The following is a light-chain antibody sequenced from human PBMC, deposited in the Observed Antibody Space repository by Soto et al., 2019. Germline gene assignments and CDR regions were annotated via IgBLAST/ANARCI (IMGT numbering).Light chain of an antibody. J-gene: IGLJ2*01. Sequence: QSVLTQPPSASGTPGQRVTISCSGASSNIEVNYAYWYQKLPGTAPRLLIYRNNQRPSGVPDRFSGSKSGTSASLAISALRSEDEADYYCTVWDDSLRGRLFGGGTKVTVL. CDR3: TVWDDSLRGRL. CDR2: RNN. CDR1: SSNIEVNY. V-gene: IGLV1-47*01.